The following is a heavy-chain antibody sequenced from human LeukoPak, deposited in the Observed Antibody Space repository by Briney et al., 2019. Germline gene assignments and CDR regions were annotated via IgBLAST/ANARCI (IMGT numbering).Heavy chain of an antibody. CDR3: ARRLKRWRLTRDWFDP. CDR1: GGSISSGDYY. V-gene: IGHV4-30-4*08. D-gene: IGHD3-10*01. Sequence: SETLSLTCTVSGGSISSGDYYWSWIRQPPGKGLEWIGYIYYSGSTNYNPSLKSRVTISVDTSKNQFSLKLSSVTAADTAVYYCARRLKRWRLTRDWFDPWGQGTLVTVSS. J-gene: IGHJ5*02. CDR2: IYYSGST.